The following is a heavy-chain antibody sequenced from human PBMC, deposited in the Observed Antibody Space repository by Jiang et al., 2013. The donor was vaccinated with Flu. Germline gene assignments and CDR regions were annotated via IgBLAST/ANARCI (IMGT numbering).Heavy chain of an antibody. J-gene: IGHJ5*02. V-gene: IGHV7-4-1*02. CDR1: EYNFKCCS. D-gene: IGHD3-10*01. CDR3: ARDLNYIHFDP. Sequence: QSGSELKEPGASVTISCKAIEYNFKCCSINWLRQAPGQGLEWMGWINVNTRRPTYAPGFAGRFVFSLDASVSTTYLQISNLKTEDTAVYYCARDLNYIHFDPWGQGTLVTV. CDR2: INVNTRRP.